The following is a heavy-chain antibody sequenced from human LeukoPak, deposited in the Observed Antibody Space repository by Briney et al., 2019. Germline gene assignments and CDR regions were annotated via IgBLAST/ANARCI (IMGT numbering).Heavy chain of an antibody. D-gene: IGHD3-10*01. J-gene: IGHJ4*02. V-gene: IGHV1-18*01. CDR2: ISAYNGNT. Sequence: GASVKVSCKASGYTFTSYGISWVRQAPGQGLEWMGWISAYNGNTNYAQKLQGRVTMTTDTSTSTAYMELRSLRSDDTAVYYCARALGYGSGSYLLTIYWGQGTLVTVSS. CDR3: ARALGYGSGSYLLTIY. CDR1: GYTFTSYG.